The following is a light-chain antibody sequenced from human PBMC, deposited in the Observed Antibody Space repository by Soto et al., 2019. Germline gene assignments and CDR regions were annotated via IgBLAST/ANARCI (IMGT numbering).Light chain of an antibody. J-gene: IGKJ1*01. CDR3: QQYNSYPWT. CDR1: QSISNW. V-gene: IGKV1-5*01. CDR2: DAS. Sequence: DIQMTQSPSTLSASVGDRVTITCRASQSISNWLAWYQQKPGKVPKLLIYDASSLESGVPSRFSGSGSGTEFTLTISSLQPDDFATYYCQQYNSYPWTFGQGTKVDIK.